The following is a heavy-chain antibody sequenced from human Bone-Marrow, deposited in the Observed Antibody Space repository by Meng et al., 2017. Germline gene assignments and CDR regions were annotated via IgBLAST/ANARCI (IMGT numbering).Heavy chain of an antibody. CDR3: ARVAAAGEYYYYYGMDV. V-gene: IGHV7-4-1*02. CDR1: GYTFTSYA. J-gene: IGHJ6*02. Sequence: ASVKVSCKASGYTFTSYAMNWVRQAPGQGLEWMGWINTNTGNPTYAQGFTGRFVFSLDTSVSTAYLQISSLKAEDTAVYYCARVAAAGEYYYYYGMDVWGQGNTVTGAS. D-gene: IGHD6-13*01. CDR2: INTNTGNP.